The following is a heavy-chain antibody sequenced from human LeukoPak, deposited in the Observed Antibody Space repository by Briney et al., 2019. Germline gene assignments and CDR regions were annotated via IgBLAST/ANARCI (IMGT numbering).Heavy chain of an antibody. CDR3: ASFGDFWSGYYNY. J-gene: IGHJ4*02. CDR1: GFIFDNYV. V-gene: IGHV3-23*01. Sequence: GGSLRLSCAASGFIFDNYVLTWVRQTPEKGLEWVAGISGSGSSTSYADSVKGRFTISRDNAKNTLYLQMNSLRAEDTAVYYCASFGDFWSGYYNYWGQGTLVTVSS. CDR2: ISGSGSST. D-gene: IGHD3-3*01.